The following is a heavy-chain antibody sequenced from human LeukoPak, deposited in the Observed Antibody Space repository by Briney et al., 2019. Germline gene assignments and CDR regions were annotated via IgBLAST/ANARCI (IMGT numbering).Heavy chain of an antibody. CDR2: IWYDGSNK. D-gene: IGHD6-13*01. Sequence: GRSLRLSCAASGFTFSSYGMHWVRQAPGKGLEWVAVIWYDGSNKYYADSVKGRFTISRDNSKNTLYLQMNSLRAEDTAVYYCAREVGGSSWFHLYYYYGMDVWGQGTTVTVSS. CDR1: GFTFSSYG. CDR3: AREVGGSSWFHLYYYYGMDV. V-gene: IGHV3-33*01. J-gene: IGHJ6*02.